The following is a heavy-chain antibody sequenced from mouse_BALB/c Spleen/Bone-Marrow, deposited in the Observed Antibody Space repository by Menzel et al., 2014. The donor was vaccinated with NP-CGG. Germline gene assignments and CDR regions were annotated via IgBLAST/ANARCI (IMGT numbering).Heavy chain of an antibody. CDR3: ARKDYGSRGGYFDV. D-gene: IGHD1-1*01. CDR1: GFSLTSYG. Sequence: QVQLQQSGPGLVAPSQSLSITCTVSGFSLTSYGVHWVRQPPGKGLEWLGLIWAGGSTNYNSALMSRLSISKDNSKSQVFLKMNSLRTDDTAMYYCARKDYGSRGGYFDVWGAGTTVTVSS. V-gene: IGHV2-9*02. J-gene: IGHJ1*01. CDR2: IWAGGST.